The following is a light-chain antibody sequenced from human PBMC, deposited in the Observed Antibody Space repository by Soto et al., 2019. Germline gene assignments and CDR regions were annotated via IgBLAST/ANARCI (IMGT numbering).Light chain of an antibody. J-gene: IGKJ1*01. CDR1: QDIRHN. V-gene: IGKV1-17*01. CDR3: LQHNSSPPT. CDR2: AAS. Sequence: DIQLTQSPSFLSASDGDRVTIXXRASQDIRHNLGWYQQKPGKAPKGXIYAASSLQGWVPSRFSGSGSGTEFTLTISSLQPEDFATYYCLQHNSSPPTFGQGTKVDIK.